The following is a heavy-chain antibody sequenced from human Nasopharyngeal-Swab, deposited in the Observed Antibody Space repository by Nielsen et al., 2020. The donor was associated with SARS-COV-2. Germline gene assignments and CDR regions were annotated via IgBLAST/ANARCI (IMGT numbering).Heavy chain of an antibody. D-gene: IGHD6-13*01. J-gene: IGHJ4*02. CDR2: IGTAGDT. CDR3: ARGFQYSSSWSGGGSDY. V-gene: IGHV3-13*01. Sequence: GESLKISCAASGFTFSSYDMHWVRQATGKGLEWVSAIGTAGDTYYPGSMKGRFTISRENAKNSLYLQMNSLRAGDTAVYYCARGFQYSSSWSGGGSDYWGQGTLVTVSS. CDR1: GFTFSSYD.